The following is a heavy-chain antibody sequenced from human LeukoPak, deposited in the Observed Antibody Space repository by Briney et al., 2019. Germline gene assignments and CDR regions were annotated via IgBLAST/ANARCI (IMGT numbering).Heavy chain of an antibody. Sequence: GGSLRLSCAASGFTFSSYSTNWVRQAPGKGLEWVSSISSSSSYIYYADSVKGRFTISRDNAKNSLYLQMNSLRAEDTAVYYCARESSSLTRNWFDPWGQGTLVTVSS. CDR1: GFTFSSYS. D-gene: IGHD6-13*01. CDR3: ARESSSLTRNWFDP. V-gene: IGHV3-21*01. CDR2: ISSSSSYI. J-gene: IGHJ5*02.